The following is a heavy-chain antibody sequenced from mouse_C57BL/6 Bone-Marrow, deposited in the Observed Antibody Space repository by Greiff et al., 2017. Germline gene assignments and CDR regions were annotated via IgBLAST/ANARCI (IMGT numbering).Heavy chain of an antibody. Sequence: EVMLVESGGDLVKPGGSLKLSCAASGFTFSSYGMSWVRQTPDKRLEWVATISSGGSYTYSPDSVKGRFTISRDNAKNTLYLQMSSLKSEDTAMYYCARKVHLPYDYGGGYWGQGTSVTVSS. CDR2: ISSGGSYT. D-gene: IGHD2-4*01. V-gene: IGHV5-6*01. CDR1: GFTFSSYG. J-gene: IGHJ4*01. CDR3: ARKVHLPYDYGGGY.